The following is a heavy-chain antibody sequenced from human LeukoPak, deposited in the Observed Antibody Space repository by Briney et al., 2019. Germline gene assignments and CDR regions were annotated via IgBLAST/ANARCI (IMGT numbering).Heavy chain of an antibody. CDR2: INPSGGST. CDR3: ARGYYDFWSGYLPGRDYYYYMDV. D-gene: IGHD3-3*01. J-gene: IGHJ6*03. V-gene: IGHV1-46*01. CDR1: GYTFTSYY. Sequence: ASVKASCKASGYTFTSYYMHWVRQAPGEGLEWMGIINPSGGSTSYAQKFQGRVTMTRDMSTSTVYMELSSLRSEDTAVYYCARGYYDFWSGYLPGRDYYYYMDVWGKGTTVTVSS.